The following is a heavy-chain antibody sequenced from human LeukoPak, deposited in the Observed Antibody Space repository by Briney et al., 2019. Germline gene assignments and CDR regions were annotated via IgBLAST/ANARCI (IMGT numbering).Heavy chain of an antibody. CDR2: ISSSSSYI. V-gene: IGHV3-21*01. CDR3: ARDRIAVAGTGGAFDI. D-gene: IGHD6-19*01. J-gene: IGHJ3*02. Sequence: GGSLRLSCAASGLTFSSYSMNWVRQAPGKGLGWVSSISSSSSYIYYADSVKGRFTISRDNAKNSLYLQMNSLRAEDTAVYYCARDRIAVAGTGGAFDIWGQGTMVTVSS. CDR1: GLTFSSYS.